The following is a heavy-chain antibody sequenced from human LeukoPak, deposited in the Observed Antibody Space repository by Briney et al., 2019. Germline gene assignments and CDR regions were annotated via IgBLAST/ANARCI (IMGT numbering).Heavy chain of an antibody. CDR3: ARDFDDILTGYYPYWYFDL. CDR2: ISSSSSYI. CDR1: GFTFSSYS. V-gene: IGHV3-21*01. D-gene: IGHD3-9*01. J-gene: IGHJ2*01. Sequence: GGSLRLSCAASGFTFSSYSMNWVRQAPGKGLEWVSSISSSSSYIYYADSVKGRFTISRDNAKNSLYLQMNSLRAEDTAGYYCARDFDDILTGYYPYWYFDLWGRGTLVTVSS.